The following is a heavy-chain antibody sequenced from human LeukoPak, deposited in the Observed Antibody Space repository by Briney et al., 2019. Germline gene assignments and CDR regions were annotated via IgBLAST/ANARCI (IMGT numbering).Heavy chain of an antibody. J-gene: IGHJ4*02. Sequence: SGGSLRLSCAASGFTFSSYAMSWVRQAPGKVLEWVSLISWDGGSTYYADSVKGRFTISRDNSKNTLFLQMDSLRADDTAVYYCASSLLATMGPLFYWGLGALVTVSS. D-gene: IGHD5-24*01. CDR3: ASSLLATMGPLFY. CDR2: ISWDGGST. CDR1: GFTFSSYA. V-gene: IGHV3-23*01.